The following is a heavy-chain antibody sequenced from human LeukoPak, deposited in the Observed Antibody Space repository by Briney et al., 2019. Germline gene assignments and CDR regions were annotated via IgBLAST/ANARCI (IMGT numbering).Heavy chain of an antibody. D-gene: IGHD5-12*01. CDR2: INHSGST. CDR3: AALGGGYDFSFDY. Sequence: SETLSLTCAVYGGSFSGYYWSWIRQPPGKGLEWIGEINHSGSTNYNPSLKSRVTISVDTSKNQFSLNLRSVSAADTAVYYCAALGGGYDFSFDYWGQGSLVIVSS. V-gene: IGHV4-34*01. J-gene: IGHJ4*02. CDR1: GGSFSGYY.